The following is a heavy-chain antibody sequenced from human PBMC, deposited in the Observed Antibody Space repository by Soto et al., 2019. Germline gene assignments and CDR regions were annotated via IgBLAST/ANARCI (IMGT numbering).Heavy chain of an antibody. V-gene: IGHV1-2*04. CDR1: GYSFTDYH. CDR2: INPKSGGT. J-gene: IGHJ6*02. Sequence: ASVKVSCKASGYSFTDYHIHWVRQAPGQGLEWLGRINPKSGGTSTAQKFQGWVTMSTDTSISTASMELTRLTSDDTAIYYCARGDSTDCSNGVCSFFYNHDMDVWGQGTTVTVSS. D-gene: IGHD2-8*01. CDR3: ARGDSTDCSNGVCSFFYNHDMDV.